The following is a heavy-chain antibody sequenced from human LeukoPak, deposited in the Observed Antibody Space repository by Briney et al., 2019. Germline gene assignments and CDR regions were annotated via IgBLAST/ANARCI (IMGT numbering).Heavy chain of an antibody. CDR2: INPNSGGT. J-gene: IGHJ1*01. V-gene: IGHV1-2*02. D-gene: IGHD6-6*01. CDR1: GYTFTSYG. Sequence: ASVKVSCKASGYTFTSYGISWVRQAPGQGLEWMGWINPNSGGTNYAQKFQGRVTMTRDTSISTAYMELSRLRSDDTAVYYCARDGPPYSSSPLYFQHWGQGTLVTVSS. CDR3: ARDGPPYSSSPLYFQH.